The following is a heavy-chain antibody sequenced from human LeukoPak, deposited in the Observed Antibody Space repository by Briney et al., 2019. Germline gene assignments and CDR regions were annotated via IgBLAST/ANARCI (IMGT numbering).Heavy chain of an antibody. CDR2: ISSSSSYI. Sequence: GGSLRLTCADSGFTVSSNYMSWVRQAPGKGLEWVSSISSSSSYIYYADSVKGRFTISRDNAKNSLYLQMNSLRAEDTAVYYCARDPPSVAGTGGDYWGQGTLVTVSS. D-gene: IGHD6-19*01. CDR1: GFTVSSNY. V-gene: IGHV3-21*01. J-gene: IGHJ4*02. CDR3: ARDPPSVAGTGGDY.